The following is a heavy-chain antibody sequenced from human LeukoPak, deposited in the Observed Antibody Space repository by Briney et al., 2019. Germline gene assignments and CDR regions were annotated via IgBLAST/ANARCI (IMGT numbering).Heavy chain of an antibody. J-gene: IGHJ4*02. V-gene: IGHV3-20*04. Sequence: GGPLTLPCAASGFPFEEHGMRWPPQVPGKGREWVSGINWNGGSTGYADSVKGRFTISRDNAKNSLYLQMNSLRAEDTALYYCAAGDRNGWYFDYWGQGTLVTVSS. CDR3: AAGDRNGWYFDY. D-gene: IGHD6-19*01. CDR1: GFPFEEHG. CDR2: INWNGGST.